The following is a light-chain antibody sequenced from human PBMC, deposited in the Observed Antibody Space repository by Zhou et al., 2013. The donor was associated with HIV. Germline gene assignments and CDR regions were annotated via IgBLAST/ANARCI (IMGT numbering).Light chain of an antibody. CDR2: GAS. CDR1: QSISTY. V-gene: IGKV1-39*01. Sequence: DIRLTQSPSSLSASVGDTVTITCRASQSISTYLNWYQQKAGKAPELLIYGASHLQTGVPSRVSGSGSGTEFTLTISSLQPEDFATYYCQQSYSTSRGRWTFGQGTKVEIK. J-gene: IGKJ1*01. CDR3: QQSYSTSRGRWT.